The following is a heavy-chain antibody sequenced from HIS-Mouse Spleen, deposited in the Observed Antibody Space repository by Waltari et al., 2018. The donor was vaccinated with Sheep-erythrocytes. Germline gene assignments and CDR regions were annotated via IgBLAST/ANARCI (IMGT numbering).Heavy chain of an antibody. V-gene: IGHV4-39*07. CDR2: IYYRGST. CDR1: GGSISSSSYY. Sequence: QLQLQESGPGLVKPSETLSLTCTVSGGSISSSSYYWGWIRQPPGKGLEWIGSIYYRGSTSYNPSLKSRVTISVDTSKNQFSLKLSSVTAADTAVYYCARESGAGSYYNVRDAFDIWGQGTMVTVSS. D-gene: IGHD1-26*01. J-gene: IGHJ3*02. CDR3: ARESGAGSYYNVRDAFDI.